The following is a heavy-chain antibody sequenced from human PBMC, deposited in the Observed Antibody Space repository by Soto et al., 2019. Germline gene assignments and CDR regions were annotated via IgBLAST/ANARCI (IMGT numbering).Heavy chain of an antibody. CDR2: IYYSGST. J-gene: IGHJ5*02. Sequence: QVQLQESGPGLVKPSQTLSLTCTVSGGSISSGGYYWSWIRQHPGKGLEWIGYIYYSGSTYYNPSLKSRVTISVDTSKNQFSLKLSSVTAADTAVYYCARGGVTGTTEIFLWFDPWGQGTLVTVSS. V-gene: IGHV4-31*03. CDR3: ARGGVTGTTEIFLWFDP. D-gene: IGHD1-7*01. CDR1: GGSISSGGYY.